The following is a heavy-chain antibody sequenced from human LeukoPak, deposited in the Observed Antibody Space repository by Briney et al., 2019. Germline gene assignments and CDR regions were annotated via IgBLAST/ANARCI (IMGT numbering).Heavy chain of an antibody. CDR3: ARASEGVWGSFDY. V-gene: IGHV4-4*02. J-gene: IGHJ4*02. CDR2: IYHSGST. D-gene: IGHD3-16*01. CDR1: GGSISSSNW. Sequence: SETLSLTCAVSGGSISSSNWWSWVRQPPGKGLEWIGEIYHSGSTNYNPSLKSRVTISVDKSKNQFSLKLSSVTAADTAVYYCARASEGVWGSFDYWGQGTLVTVSS.